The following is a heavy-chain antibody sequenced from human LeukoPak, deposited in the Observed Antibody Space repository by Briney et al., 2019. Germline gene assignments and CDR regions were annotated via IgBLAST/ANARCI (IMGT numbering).Heavy chain of an antibody. CDR2: IYSGGST. V-gene: IGHV3-53*01. D-gene: IGHD6-19*01. CDR3: AREGQPQWLEERAYYFDY. J-gene: IGHJ4*02. CDR1: GFTVSSNY. Sequence: GGSLRLSCAASGFTVSSNYMSWVRQAPGKGLEWVSVIYSGGSTYYADSVKGRFTISRDNSKNTLYLQMNSLRVEDTAVYYCAREGQPQWLEERAYYFDYWGQGTLVTVSS.